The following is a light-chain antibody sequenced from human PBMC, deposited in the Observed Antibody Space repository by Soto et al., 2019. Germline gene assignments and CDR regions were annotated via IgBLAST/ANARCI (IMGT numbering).Light chain of an antibody. CDR1: QSVGSY. J-gene: IGKJ1*01. CDR2: DAS. CDR3: QHFGNSLWT. V-gene: IGKV3-11*01. Sequence: EIVLIQSPATLSLSPGERATLSCRASQSVGSYLAWYQHKPGQAPRLLISDASNRATGIPARFSGSGSETDFTLTISSLEPEDSAVYYCQHFGNSLWTFGQGTKVEI.